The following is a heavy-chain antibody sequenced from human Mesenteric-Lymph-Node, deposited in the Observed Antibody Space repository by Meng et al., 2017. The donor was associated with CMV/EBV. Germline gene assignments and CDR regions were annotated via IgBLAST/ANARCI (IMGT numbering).Heavy chain of an antibody. J-gene: IGHJ6*02. CDR1: GYTFTSYD. V-gene: IGHV1-18*01. D-gene: IGHD2-2*01. Sequence: ASVKVSCKASGYTFTSYDISWVRQAPGQGLEWLGWITAYNDNSNYAQELQGRVSMTADTSTSTAYMELRSLRSDDTAVYYCARDLHLVIVPAADYYYYYNGVDVWGQGTTVTVSS. CDR3: ARDLHLVIVPAADYYYYYNGVDV. CDR2: ITAYNDNS.